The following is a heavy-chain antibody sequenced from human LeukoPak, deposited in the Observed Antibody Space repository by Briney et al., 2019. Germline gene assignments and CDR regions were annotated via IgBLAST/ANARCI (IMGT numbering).Heavy chain of an antibody. D-gene: IGHD3-22*01. J-gene: IGHJ6*03. CDR1: GYTFTSYG. CDR3: ARASGYRYYYYYYMDV. V-gene: IGHV1-18*01. CDR2: ISAYNGNT. Sequence: ASVKVSCKASGYTFTSYGISWVRQAPGQGLEWMGWISAYNGNTNYAQKLQGRVTMTTDTSTSTAYMELRSLRSDDTAVYYCARASGYRYYYYYYMDVWGKGTTVTVSS.